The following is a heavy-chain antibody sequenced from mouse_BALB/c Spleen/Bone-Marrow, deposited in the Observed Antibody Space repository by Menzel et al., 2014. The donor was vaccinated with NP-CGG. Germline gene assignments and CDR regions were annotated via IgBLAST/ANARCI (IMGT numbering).Heavy chain of an antibody. D-gene: IGHD1-1*01. CDR2: IWSGGST. J-gene: IGHJ4*01. Sequence: QVQLKDSGPGLVQPSQSLSITCTVSGFSLTSYGVHWVRRSPGKGLEWLGVIWSGGSTDYNAAFISRLSISKDNSKSQVFFKMNSLQANDTAIYYCARNYDGSSYYAMDYWGQGTSVTVSS. CDR3: ARNYDGSSYYAMDY. CDR1: GFSLTSYG. V-gene: IGHV2-2*02.